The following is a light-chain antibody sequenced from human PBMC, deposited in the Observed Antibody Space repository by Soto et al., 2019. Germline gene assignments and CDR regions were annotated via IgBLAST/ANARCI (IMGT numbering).Light chain of an antibody. Sequence: DIQMTQSPSTLSASLGDRVTITCRASQTISSWLAWYQQKPGKAPKLLIYKASTLKSGVPSRFSGSGSGTDFTLTISSLQPEDFATYYCQQANSFPLTFGGGTKVDIK. CDR1: QTISSW. CDR3: QQANSFPLT. CDR2: KAS. V-gene: IGKV1-5*03. J-gene: IGKJ4*01.